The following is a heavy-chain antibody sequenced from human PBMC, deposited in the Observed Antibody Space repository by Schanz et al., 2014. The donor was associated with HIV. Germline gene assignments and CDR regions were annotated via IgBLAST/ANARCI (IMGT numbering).Heavy chain of an antibody. Sequence: EVQLLESGGGLVQPGGSLRLSCAASGFTFSSYAMSWVRLAPGKGLEWVSTVGYGGDNTYYADSVTGRFTISRDNSKNMLYLQMNSLRAEDTAVYYCARDRMTANWKNSMDLWGQGTTVTVSS. V-gene: IGHV3-23*01. CDR1: GFTFSSYA. J-gene: IGHJ6*02. CDR2: VGYGGDNT. CDR3: ARDRMTANWKNSMDL. D-gene: IGHD2-21*02.